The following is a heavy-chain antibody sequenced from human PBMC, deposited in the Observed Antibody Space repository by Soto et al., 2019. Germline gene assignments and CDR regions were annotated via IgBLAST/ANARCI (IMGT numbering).Heavy chain of an antibody. CDR1: GFTFSSYW. J-gene: IGHJ5*02. Sequence: PGGSLGLSCAASGFTFSSYWMHWVRQAPGKGLVWVSRIYSDGNTASYADSGKGRFTISRDNSKNTLYLQMNSLRAEDTAVYYCAKDRPRDYSVAAPKGDWFDPWGQGTLVTVSS. D-gene: IGHD6-13*01. CDR2: IYSDGNTA. V-gene: IGHV3-74*01. CDR3: AKDRPRDYSVAAPKGDWFDP.